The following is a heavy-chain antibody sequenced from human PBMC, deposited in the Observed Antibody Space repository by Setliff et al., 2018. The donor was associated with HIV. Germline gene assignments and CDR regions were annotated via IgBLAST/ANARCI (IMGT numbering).Heavy chain of an antibody. CDR1: GYSFARYG. D-gene: IGHD6-19*01. Sequence: ASVKVSCKASGYSFARYGLSWVRQAPGQGLEWMEWISGFNGNTKYAQSFQDRVAMTTETATRTEYMEMRSLISDDTAVYFCARVPYRSAWFSGGHDAFDIWGQGTMVTVSS. CDR2: ISGFNGNT. CDR3: ARVPYRSAWFSGGHDAFDI. J-gene: IGHJ3*02. V-gene: IGHV1-18*01.